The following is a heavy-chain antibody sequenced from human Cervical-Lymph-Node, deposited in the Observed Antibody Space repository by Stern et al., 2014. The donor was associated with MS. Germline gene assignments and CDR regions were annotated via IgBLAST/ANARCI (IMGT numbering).Heavy chain of an antibody. Sequence: DQLVESGPGLVKPSQTLSLTCTVSGGSISSGSDYWSWIRQPVGKGLEWIGRIHPSGTAYSTPSLMSRVTISTDTSRNQFSLELNSATAADTAIYYCASGYRIFDYWGQGILVTVSS. J-gene: IGHJ4*02. CDR2: IHPSGTA. D-gene: IGHD5-18*01. CDR3: ASGYRIFDY. CDR1: GGSISSGSDY. V-gene: IGHV4-61*02.